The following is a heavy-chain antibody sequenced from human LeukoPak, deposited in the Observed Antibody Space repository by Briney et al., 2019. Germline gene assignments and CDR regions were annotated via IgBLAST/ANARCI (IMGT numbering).Heavy chain of an antibody. CDR3: ARGRRY. V-gene: IGHV4-34*01. Sequence: KPSETLSLTCAVYGGSFSGYYWSWIRQPPGKGLEWIGEINHSGSTNYNPSLKSRVIISVDTSKNQFSPKLSSVTAADTAVYYCARGRRYWGQGTLVTVSS. CDR2: INHSGST. J-gene: IGHJ4*02. CDR1: GGSFSGYY.